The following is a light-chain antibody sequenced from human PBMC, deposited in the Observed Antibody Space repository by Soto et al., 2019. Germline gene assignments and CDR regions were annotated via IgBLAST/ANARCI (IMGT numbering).Light chain of an antibody. J-gene: IGLJ2*01. Sequence: QSVLTQPRSVSGSPGQSVTISCTGTSSDVGGYNSVSWYQQHPGKAPKLMIFDVSKRPSGVPDRFSGSKSGNTASLTISGLQAEDEGDYYCCSYAGSFVVFGGGTKVTVL. CDR2: DVS. CDR1: SSDVGGYNS. CDR3: CSYAGSFVV. V-gene: IGLV2-11*01.